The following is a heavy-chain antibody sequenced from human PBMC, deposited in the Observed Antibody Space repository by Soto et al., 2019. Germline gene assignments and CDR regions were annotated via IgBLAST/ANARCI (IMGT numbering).Heavy chain of an antibody. Sequence: PGGSLRLSCAASGFTFSSYAMSWVRQAPGKGLEWVSSINVGVGNTHYADSVRGRFTISRDNSKNTLYLQMNSLRAEDTAVYYCAKAEGNSGSYFRITGAQDYWGQGTLVTVSS. D-gene: IGHD1-26*01. J-gene: IGHJ4*02. CDR2: INVGVGNT. CDR1: GFTFSSYA. V-gene: IGHV3-23*01. CDR3: AKAEGNSGSYFRITGAQDY.